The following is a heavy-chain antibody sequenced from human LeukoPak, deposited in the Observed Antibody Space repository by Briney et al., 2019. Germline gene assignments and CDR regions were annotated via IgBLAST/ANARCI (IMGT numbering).Heavy chain of an antibody. CDR1: GGSISSSSYY. CDR3: ARARTNYYYDSSGYTTRGGFFDS. D-gene: IGHD3-22*01. V-gene: IGHV4-39*07. CDR2: IDQSGST. J-gene: IGHJ4*02. Sequence: SETLSLTCTVSGGSISSSSYYWGWIRQPPGKGLEWIGKIDQSGSTIYNSSLKSRVTISVDTSKNQFSLNLTSVTAADTAFYYCARARTNYYYDSSGYTTRGGFFDSWGLGTLVTVSS.